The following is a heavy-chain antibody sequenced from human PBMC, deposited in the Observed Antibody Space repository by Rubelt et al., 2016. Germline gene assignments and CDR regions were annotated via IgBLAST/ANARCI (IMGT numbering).Heavy chain of an antibody. Sequence: QLQLQESGPGLVKPSETLSLTCTVSGGSISSSSYYWGWIRQPPGKGLGWIWSIYYRGSTYYNPYLKGRVTISVDTSKNQFSLKLSSVTAADTAVYYCARRGAIFGVVIYFDYWGQGTLVTVSS. CDR2: IYYRGST. CDR1: GGSISSSSYY. V-gene: IGHV4-39*01. D-gene: IGHD3-3*01. CDR3: ARRGAIFGVVIYFDY. J-gene: IGHJ4*02.